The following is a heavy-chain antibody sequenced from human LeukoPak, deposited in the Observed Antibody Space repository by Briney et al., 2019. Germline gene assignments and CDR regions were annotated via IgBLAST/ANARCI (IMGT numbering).Heavy chain of an antibody. CDR3: VRELPAENYFDY. J-gene: IGHJ4*02. Sequence: SETLSLTCTVSGGSISSGDYYWSWIRQPPGKGLEWIGYIYYSGSTYYNPSLKSRVTISVDTSKNQFSLKLSSVTAADTAVYYCVRELPAENYFDYWGQGTLVTVSS. CDR2: IYYSGST. V-gene: IGHV4-30-4*01. CDR1: GGSISSGDYY.